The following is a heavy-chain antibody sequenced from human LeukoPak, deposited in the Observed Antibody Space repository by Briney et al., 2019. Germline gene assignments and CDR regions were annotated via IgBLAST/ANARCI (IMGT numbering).Heavy chain of an antibody. CDR3: ARDIATVVHQE. J-gene: IGHJ4*02. V-gene: IGHV1-18*01. Sequence: VASVKVSCKASGYTFTSYGISWVRQAPGQGLEWMGWISGYSGNTNYVQKFQGRVTMATDTSTSTVYMELRNLRSDDTAVYYCARDIATVVHQEWGQGTLVTVSS. CDR1: GYTFTSYG. D-gene: IGHD2-2*01. CDR2: ISGYSGNT.